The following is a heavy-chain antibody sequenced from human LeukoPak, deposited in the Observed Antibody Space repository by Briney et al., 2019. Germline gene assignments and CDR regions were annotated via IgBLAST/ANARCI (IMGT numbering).Heavy chain of an antibody. Sequence: SETLSLTCTVSGGSISSSSYYWGWIRLPPGKGLEWIGSIYYSGSTYYNPSLKSRVTISVDTSKSQFSLKLSSVTAADTAVYYCARRHLGYCSGGSCSTMYYGMDVWGQGTTVTVSS. CDR2: IYYSGST. D-gene: IGHD2-15*01. CDR1: GGSISSSSYY. CDR3: ARRHLGYCSGGSCSTMYYGMDV. J-gene: IGHJ6*02. V-gene: IGHV4-39*01.